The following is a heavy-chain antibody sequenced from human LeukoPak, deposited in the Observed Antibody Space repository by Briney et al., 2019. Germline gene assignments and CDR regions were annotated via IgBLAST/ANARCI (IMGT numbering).Heavy chain of an antibody. CDR3: ARHIGGGIEDMDV. D-gene: IGHD3-16*02. CDR1: GGSVGTYY. CDR2: IYVTGT. Sequence: SETLSLTCTVSGGSVGTYYWSWIRQSPGKGLEWIGYIYVTGTRYNPYLQSRVTISVDRSRNQFFLKMSSVTTADTAVYYCARHIGGGIEDMDVWGKGTKVIVSS. J-gene: IGHJ6*03. V-gene: IGHV4-59*08.